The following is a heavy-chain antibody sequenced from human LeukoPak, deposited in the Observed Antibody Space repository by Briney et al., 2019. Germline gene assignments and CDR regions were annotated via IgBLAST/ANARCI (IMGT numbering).Heavy chain of an antibody. D-gene: IGHD2-15*01. V-gene: IGHV4-39*01. J-gene: IGHJ4*02. CDR3: ASGVALFDY. CDR1: GGSISSSSYY. CDR2: IYYSGST. Sequence: SETLSLTCTVFGGSISSSSYYWGWIRQPPGKGLEWIGSIYYSGSTYYNPSLKSRVTISVDTSKNQFSLKLSSVTAADTAVYYCASGVALFDYWGQGTLVTVSS.